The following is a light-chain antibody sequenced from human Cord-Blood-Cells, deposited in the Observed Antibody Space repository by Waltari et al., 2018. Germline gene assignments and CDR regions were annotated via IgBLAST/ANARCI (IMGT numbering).Light chain of an antibody. CDR2: WAS. CDR3: QQYYSTPLT. J-gene: IGKJ4*01. Sequence: DIVMTQSPDSLAVSLGDRATVNFKFSQSVLYSSNNKNYLAWYQQKPEQPPKLLIYWASTRESGVPDRFSGSGSGTDFTLTISSLQAEDVAVYYCQQYYSTPLTFGGGTKVEIK. V-gene: IGKV4-1*01. CDR1: QSVLYSSNNKNY.